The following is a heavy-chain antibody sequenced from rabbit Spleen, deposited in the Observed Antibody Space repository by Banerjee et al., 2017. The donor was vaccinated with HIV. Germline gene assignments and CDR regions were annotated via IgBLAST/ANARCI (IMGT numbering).Heavy chain of an antibody. Sequence: QEQLEESGGGLVKPEGSLTLTCKASGFSFSSSYYMCWVRQAPGMGLEWIGCIPPSGTNYFASWAKGRFTISKTSSTTLTLQMTSLTAADTATYFCARDVGVSGNGPDYFNLWGPGTLVTVS. J-gene: IGHJ4*01. V-gene: IGHV1S45*01. D-gene: IGHD3-1*01. CDR3: ARDVGVSGNGPDYFNL. CDR2: IPPSGTN. CDR1: GFSFSSSYY.